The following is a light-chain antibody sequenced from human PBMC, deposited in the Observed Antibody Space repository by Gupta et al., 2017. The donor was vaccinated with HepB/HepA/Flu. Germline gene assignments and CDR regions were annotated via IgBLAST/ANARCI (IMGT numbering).Light chain of an antibody. CDR2: SYS. CDR3: QYYDSSLSVSVV. V-gene: IGLV1-40*01. CDR1: GSNIGAGYD. Sequence: VTISCTGSGSNIGAGYDVHWYQQLPGTDPKLLIHSYSNRPSGVSDRFSGSKSGTSASLAITGRQAEDEAEEYCQYYDSSLSVSVVFGGGTKVTVL. J-gene: IGLJ2*01.